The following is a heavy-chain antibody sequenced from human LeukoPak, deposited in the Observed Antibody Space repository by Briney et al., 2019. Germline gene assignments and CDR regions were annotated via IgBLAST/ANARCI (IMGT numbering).Heavy chain of an antibody. V-gene: IGHV1-18*01. J-gene: IGHJ4*02. D-gene: IGHD3-22*01. Sequence: ASVKVSCKASGYTFSRYGINWVRQAPGQGLEWVGWISAYSGNTDYAQNLQGRVTMTTDTSTSTAYMDLRNLTSDDTAVYYCARTYYYDSSGYYYWDLDYWGQGTLVTVSS. CDR3: ARTYYYDSSGYYYWDLDY. CDR1: GYTFSRYG. CDR2: ISAYSGNT.